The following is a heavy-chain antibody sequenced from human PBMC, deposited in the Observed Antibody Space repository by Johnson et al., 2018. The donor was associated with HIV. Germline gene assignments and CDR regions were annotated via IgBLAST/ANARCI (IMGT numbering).Heavy chain of an antibody. CDR2: IWYDGSNK. CDR3: AKTYSGSNRDAFDI. Sequence: VQLVESGGGVVQPGRSLRLSCAASGFTFSSYGMHWVRQAPGQGLEWVAVIWYDGSNKYYADSVKGRFTISRDNSKNTLYLQMNSLRAEDTAVYYCAKTYSGSNRDAFDIWGQGTMVTVSS. V-gene: IGHV3-33*06. CDR1: GFTFSSYG. D-gene: IGHD1-26*01. J-gene: IGHJ3*02.